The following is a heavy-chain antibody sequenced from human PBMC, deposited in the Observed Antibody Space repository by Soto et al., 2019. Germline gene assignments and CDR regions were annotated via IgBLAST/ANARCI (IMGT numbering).Heavy chain of an antibody. CDR2: IIPIFGTA. CDR3: ATHMTTVGYGYVMDV. J-gene: IGHJ6*02. V-gene: IGHV1-69*12. Sequence: QVQLVQSGAEVKKPGSSVTVSCKASGGTFSSYAISGVRQAPGHGLEWMGGIIPIFGTADYAQKFQGRVTITADESTSTAYMELSSLRSEDTAVYYCATHMTTVGYGYVMDVWGQGTTVTVSS. CDR1: GGTFSSYA. D-gene: IGHD4-4*01.